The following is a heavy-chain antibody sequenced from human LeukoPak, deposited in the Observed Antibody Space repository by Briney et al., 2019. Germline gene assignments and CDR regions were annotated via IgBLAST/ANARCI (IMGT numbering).Heavy chain of an antibody. V-gene: IGHV3-7*03. D-gene: IGHD2-2*03. Sequence: GGSLGLSCTASGFSIGSNWMSWVRQAPGKGLEWVANIKEDGSDKYYVSSVKGRFIVSRDNSKNSLYLQMNSLRAEDTAFYYCAREAGAGYCSSTSCLADYWGQGVLVTVSS. CDR2: IKEDGSDK. CDR3: AREAGAGYCSSTSCLADY. J-gene: IGHJ4*02. CDR1: GFSIGSNW.